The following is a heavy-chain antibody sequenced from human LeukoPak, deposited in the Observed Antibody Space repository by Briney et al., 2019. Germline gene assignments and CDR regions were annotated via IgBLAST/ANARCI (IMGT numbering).Heavy chain of an antibody. V-gene: IGHV1-69*13. J-gene: IGHJ6*03. CDR3: ARVTTVTLYYYMDV. CDR2: IIPIFGTA. CDR1: GYTFTSYG. D-gene: IGHD4-17*01. Sequence: SVKVSCKTSGYTFTSYGISWVRQAPGQGLEWMGGIIPIFGTANYAQKFQGRVTITADESTSTAYMELSSLRSEDTAVYYCARVTTVTLYYYMDVWGKGTTVTVSS.